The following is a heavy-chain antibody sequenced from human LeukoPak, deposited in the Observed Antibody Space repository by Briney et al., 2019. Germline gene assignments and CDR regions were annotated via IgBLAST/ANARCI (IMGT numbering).Heavy chain of an antibody. CDR3: VKGRGDGSGSYYPTNYYGMDV. J-gene: IGHJ6*04. Sequence: GGSLRLSCSASGFTFSSYAMHWVRQAPGKGLEYVSAISSNGGSTYYADSVKGRFTISRDNSKNTLYLQMSSLRAEDTAVYYCVKGRGDGSGSYYPTNYYGMDVWGKGTTVTVSS. CDR2: ISSNGGST. V-gene: IGHV3-64D*06. D-gene: IGHD3-10*01. CDR1: GFTFSSYA.